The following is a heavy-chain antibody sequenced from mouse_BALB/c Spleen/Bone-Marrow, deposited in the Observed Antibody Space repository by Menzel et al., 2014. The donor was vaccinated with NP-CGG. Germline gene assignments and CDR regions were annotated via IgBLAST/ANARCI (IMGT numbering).Heavy chain of an antibody. Sequence: EVQVVESGGGLVKPGGSLKLSCAASGFAFSSYDMSWVRQTPGKRLEWVAYISSGGGSTYYPDTVKGRFTISRDNAKNTLYLQMSSLKSEDTAMYYCARHRYYFDYWGQGTTLTVSS. CDR2: ISSGGGST. J-gene: IGHJ2*01. CDR1: GFAFSSYD. V-gene: IGHV5-12-1*01. CDR3: ARHRYYFDY.